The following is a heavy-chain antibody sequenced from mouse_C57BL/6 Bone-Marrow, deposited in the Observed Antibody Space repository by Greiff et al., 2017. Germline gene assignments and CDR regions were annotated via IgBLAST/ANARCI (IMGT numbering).Heavy chain of an antibody. Sequence: VQLQQSGAELVKPGASVQMSCKASGYTFTTYPIEWMKQNHGKSLEWIGNFHPYNDDTKYNEKFKGKATLTVEKSSSTVYLELSRLTSDDSAVYYCARGDYGSSYWYFDVWGTGTTVTVSS. CDR1: GYTFTTYP. CDR2: FHPYNDDT. V-gene: IGHV1-47*01. J-gene: IGHJ1*03. CDR3: ARGDYGSSYWYFDV. D-gene: IGHD1-1*01.